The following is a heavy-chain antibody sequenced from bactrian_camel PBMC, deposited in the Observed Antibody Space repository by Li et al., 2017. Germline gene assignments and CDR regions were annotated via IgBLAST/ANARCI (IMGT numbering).Heavy chain of an antibody. D-gene: IGHD3*01. J-gene: IGHJ4*01. CDR3: AADSVWGTMNTEHCSQINPAGFAN. CDR2: IKSSGGTT. CDR1: GFRFSTYG. V-gene: IGHV3S1*01. Sequence: HVQLVESGGGLVQPGGSLKLSCAASGFRFSTYGMNRVRQAPGKGLEWVSVIKSSGGTTDYADFAKGRFTISRDNAQGTLLLQMNSLTTEDTAVYYCAADSVWGTMNTEHCSQINPAGFANWGQGTQVTVS.